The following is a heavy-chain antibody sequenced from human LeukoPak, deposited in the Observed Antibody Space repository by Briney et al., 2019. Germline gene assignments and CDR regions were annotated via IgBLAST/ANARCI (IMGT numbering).Heavy chain of an antibody. CDR3: ARAVGHGSGSPRMDV. D-gene: IGHD3-10*01. V-gene: IGHV3-48*01. J-gene: IGHJ6*04. CDR1: GFTFSTHS. CDR2: IISSSNTI. Sequence: GGSLRLSRAVSGFTFSTHSMNWVRQAPGKGLEWVSYIISSSNTIYYADSVKGRFTISRDNAKNSLYLQMNSLRAEDTAVYYCARAVGHGSGSPRMDVWGKGTTVTVSS.